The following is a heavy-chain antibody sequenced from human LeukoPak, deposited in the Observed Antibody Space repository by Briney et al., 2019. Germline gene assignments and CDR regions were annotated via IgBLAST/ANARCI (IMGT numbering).Heavy chain of an antibody. CDR2: VYHTGTS. CDR1: GDSITGYY. Sequence: PSETLSRTCTVSGDSITGYYWTWVRQPPGKGLEWIGYVYHTGTSNYNPFVRSRITMSVDTSKNQYSMNLTSVTAADTAVYYCARALDTWSALDYWGLGTLVSVSS. D-gene: IGHD5-18*01. J-gene: IGHJ4*02. V-gene: IGHV4-59*01. CDR3: ARALDTWSALDY.